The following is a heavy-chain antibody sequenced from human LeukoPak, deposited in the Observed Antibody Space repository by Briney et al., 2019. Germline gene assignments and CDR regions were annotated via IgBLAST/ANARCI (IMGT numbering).Heavy chain of an antibody. CDR2: ISYEGSNK. J-gene: IGHJ6*02. D-gene: IGHD2-21*02. CDR1: RFTLSRYA. V-gene: IGHV3-30*04. CDR3: ARDRHIVVVTDYYYGMDV. Sequence: GGSLRHSRAASRFTLSRYAMHWVRPAPGKGVAGVAVISYEGSNKYYADSVKGRFTISRDNSKNTLYLQMNSLRAEDTAVYYCARDRHIVVVTDYYYGMDVWGQGTTVTVSS.